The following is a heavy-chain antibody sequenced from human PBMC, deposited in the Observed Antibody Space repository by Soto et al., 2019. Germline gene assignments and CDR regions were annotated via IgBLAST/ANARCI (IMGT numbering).Heavy chain of an antibody. CDR1: GFTFSDYY. D-gene: IGHD2-15*01. V-gene: IGHV3-11*04. CDR3: ARLYCSGGSCYSGDAFDI. J-gene: IGHJ3*02. Sequence: PGGSLRLSCAASGFTFSDYYMSWIRQAPGKGLEWVSHISSSSRTIYYADSVKGRFTISRDNAKNSLYLQMNSLRAGDTAVYYCARLYCSGGSCYSGDAFDIWGQGTMVTVSS. CDR2: ISSSSRTI.